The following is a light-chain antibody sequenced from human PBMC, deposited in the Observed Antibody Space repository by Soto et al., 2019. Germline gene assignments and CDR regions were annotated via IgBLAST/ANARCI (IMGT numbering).Light chain of an antibody. CDR2: DAS. J-gene: IGKJ2*01. Sequence: EIVMTQSPATLSVSPGERATLSCRASQSVSSYLAWYQQKPGQAPRLLIYDASTRATGIPARFSGSGSGTEFTLTISSLQSEDFAVYYCQHYNDWPPKQYTFGQGTKPEIK. CDR3: QHYNDWPPKQYT. V-gene: IGKV3-15*01. CDR1: QSVSSY.